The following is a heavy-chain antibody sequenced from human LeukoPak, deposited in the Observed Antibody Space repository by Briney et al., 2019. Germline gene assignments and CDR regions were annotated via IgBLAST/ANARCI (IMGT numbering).Heavy chain of an antibody. D-gene: IGHD2-15*01. CDR1: GFSFSGYY. CDR3: TIAPPRSATAGMDV. CDR2: IYHGGST. Sequence: PAETLSLTCAVYGFSFSGYYWSWLRQPPGKGVEWFGEIYHGGSTNYNPSLKSRVTISVDTSKHQFLLMLSSVAAEDTAVYYSTIAPPRSATAGMDVWGQGTTVTVSS. J-gene: IGHJ6*02. V-gene: IGHV4-34*01.